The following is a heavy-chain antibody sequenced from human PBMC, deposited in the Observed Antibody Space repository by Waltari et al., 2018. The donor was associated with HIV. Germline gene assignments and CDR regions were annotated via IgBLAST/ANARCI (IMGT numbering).Heavy chain of an antibody. J-gene: IGHJ2*01. D-gene: IGHD1-26*01. CDR2: IYYTGRA. CDR3: ARHALRVGAAYWNFDL. V-gene: IGHV4-39*01. Sequence: QLPLQESGPGLVKPSETLSLTCTVSGGSVSSSSYFWGWIRQHPGKGLEWVGRIYYTGRAYYNPSLKSRVTISVDTSKNQFSLKVTSVTAADTAVYYCARHALRVGAAYWNFDLWGRGTLVTVSS. CDR1: GGSVSSSSYF.